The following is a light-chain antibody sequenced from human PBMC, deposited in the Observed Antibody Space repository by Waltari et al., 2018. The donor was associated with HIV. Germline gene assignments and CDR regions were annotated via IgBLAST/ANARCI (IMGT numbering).Light chain of an antibody. Sequence: DIQMTQSPSSLSASVGDRVTITCRASQSISSYLNWYQQKPGKAPKLRIYAASSLQSGVPSRFSGSGSGTDFTLTISSLQPEDFATYYCQQIYSTPPTFGQGTKVEIK. V-gene: IGKV1-39*01. CDR2: AAS. CDR1: QSISSY. J-gene: IGKJ1*01. CDR3: QQIYSTPPT.